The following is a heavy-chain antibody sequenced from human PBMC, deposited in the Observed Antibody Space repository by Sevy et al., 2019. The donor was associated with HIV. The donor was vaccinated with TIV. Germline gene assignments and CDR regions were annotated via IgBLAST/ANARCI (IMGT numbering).Heavy chain of an antibody. V-gene: IGHV1-18*01. D-gene: IGHD6-13*01. CDR3: ARDHRVAAAGMDDAFDI. J-gene: IGHJ3*02. CDR1: GYTFTSYG. CDR2: ISAYNGNT. Sequence: ASVKASCKASGYTFTSYGISWVRQAPGQGLEWMGWISAYNGNTNYAQKLQGRVTMTTDTSTSTAYMELRSLRSDDTAVYYCARDHRVAAAGMDDAFDIWGQGTMVTVSS.